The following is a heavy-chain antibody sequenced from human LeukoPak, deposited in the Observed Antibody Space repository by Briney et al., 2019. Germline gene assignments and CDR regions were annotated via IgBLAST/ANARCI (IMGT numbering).Heavy chain of an antibody. D-gene: IGHD3-22*01. J-gene: IGHJ4*02. Sequence: GGSLRLSCAASGFTFSSYAMSWVRQAPGKGLGWVSGISGSGDNTYYADSVKGRFTISRDNSKNTLYVQVNSLGTEDTAAYYCAKGSYYDSSGSFYFDYWGQGTLVTVSS. CDR1: GFTFSSYA. CDR3: AKGSYYDSSGSFYFDY. V-gene: IGHV3-23*01. CDR2: ISGSGDNT.